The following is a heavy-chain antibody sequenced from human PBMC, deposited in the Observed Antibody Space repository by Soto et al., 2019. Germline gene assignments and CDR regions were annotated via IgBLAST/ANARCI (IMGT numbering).Heavy chain of an antibody. Sequence: ASVKVSCKASGYTFTSYGISWVRQAPGQGLEWMGWISAYNGNTNYAQKLQGRVTMTTDTSTSTAYMELRSLRSDDTAVYYCARDCSSTSCYGFDPWGQGTLVTVSS. CDR1: GYTFTSYG. V-gene: IGHV1-18*01. CDR2: ISAYNGNT. CDR3: ARDCSSTSCYGFDP. J-gene: IGHJ5*02. D-gene: IGHD2-2*01.